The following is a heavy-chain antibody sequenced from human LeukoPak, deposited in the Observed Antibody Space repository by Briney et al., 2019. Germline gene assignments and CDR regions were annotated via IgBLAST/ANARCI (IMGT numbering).Heavy chain of an antibody. V-gene: IGHV4-34*01. CDR1: VPSSSGYY. CDR3: ARGVDY. Sequence: PSETLSLTCALYVPSSSGYYSTWFRLSSGKGLEWLGEINQSGTTNYDPSLKGRLTISVDPSKRQFSLKLNSMTAADTGIYYCARGVDYWGQGTPVTVSS. CDR2: INQSGTT. J-gene: IGHJ4*02.